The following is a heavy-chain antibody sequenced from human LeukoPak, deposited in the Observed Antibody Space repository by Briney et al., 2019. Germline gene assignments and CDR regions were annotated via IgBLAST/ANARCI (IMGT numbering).Heavy chain of an antibody. CDR3: ASGRITIFGVVDY. Sequence: SETLSLTCTVSGGSISSYYWSWNRQPPGKGLEWIGYIYYSGSTNYNPSLKSRVTISVDTSKKQFSLKLSSVTAADTAVYYCASGRITIFGVVDYWGQGTLVTVSS. CDR2: IYYSGST. V-gene: IGHV4-59*01. CDR1: GGSISSYY. J-gene: IGHJ4*02. D-gene: IGHD3-3*01.